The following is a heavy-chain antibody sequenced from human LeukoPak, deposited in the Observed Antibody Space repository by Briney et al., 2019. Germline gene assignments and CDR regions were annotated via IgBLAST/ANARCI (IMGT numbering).Heavy chain of an antibody. J-gene: IGHJ3*02. D-gene: IGHD3-22*01. CDR2: INGSGDAT. V-gene: IGHV3-23*01. CDR3: AKRYDSSGYYRYDAFDI. Sequence: GGSLRLSCAASGFIFSHYTMTWVRQAPGKGLEWVSSINGSGDATKYADSFMGRFTISRDNSKNTVSLQLNSLRVDDTAVYYCAKRYDSSGYYRYDAFDIWGQGTMVTVSS. CDR1: GFIFSHYT.